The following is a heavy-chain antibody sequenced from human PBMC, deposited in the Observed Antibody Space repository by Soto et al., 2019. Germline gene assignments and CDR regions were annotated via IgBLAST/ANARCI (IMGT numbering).Heavy chain of an antibody. D-gene: IGHD2-15*01. CDR1: GGSFSGYY. Sequence: NPSETLSLTCAVYGGSFSGYYWSWIRQPPGKGLEWIGEINHSGSTNYNPSLKSRVTISVDTSKNQFSLKLSSVTAADTAVYYCERGIGSSPFDPWGQGTLVSVSS. CDR3: ERGIGSSPFDP. V-gene: IGHV4-34*01. CDR2: INHSGST. J-gene: IGHJ5*02.